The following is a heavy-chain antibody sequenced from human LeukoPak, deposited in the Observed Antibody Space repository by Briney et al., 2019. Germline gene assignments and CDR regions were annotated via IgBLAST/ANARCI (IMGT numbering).Heavy chain of an antibody. J-gene: IGHJ4*02. V-gene: IGHV4-38-2*02. CDR2: IYHSGST. CDR3: ARLLHGVVGATTRFSVDY. D-gene: IGHD1-26*01. Sequence: SETLSLTCTVSGYSISSGYYWGWIRQPPGKGLEWIGSIYHSGSTYYNPSPKSRVTISVDTSKNQFSLKLSSVTAADTAVYYCARLLHGVVGATTRFSVDYWGQGTLVTVSS. CDR1: GYSISSGYY.